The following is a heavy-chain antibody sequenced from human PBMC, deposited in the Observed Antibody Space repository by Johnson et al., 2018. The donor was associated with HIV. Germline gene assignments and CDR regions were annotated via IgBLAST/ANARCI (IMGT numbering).Heavy chain of an antibody. CDR3: ARDWGLYSSGWYVDAFDI. CDR2: ISYDGSNK. CDR1: GFTFSRYA. V-gene: IGHV3-30-3*01. J-gene: IGHJ3*02. Sequence: QVQLVESGGGVVQPGRSLRLSCAASGFTFSRYAMHWVRQAPGKGLEWVAVISYDGSNKYYADSVKGRFTISRDNSKNTLYLQMNILRAEDTAVYYCARDWGLYSSGWYVDAFDIWGQGTMVTVSS. D-gene: IGHD6-19*01.